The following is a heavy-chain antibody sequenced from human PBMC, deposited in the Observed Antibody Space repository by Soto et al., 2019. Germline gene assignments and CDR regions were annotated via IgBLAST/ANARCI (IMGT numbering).Heavy chain of an antibody. CDR3: ARGRFLEWLLSGDFDY. J-gene: IGHJ4*02. V-gene: IGHV4-39*01. D-gene: IGHD3-3*01. CDR2: IYYSGST. CDR1: CGSISSSSYY. Sequence: PSETLSLTCTVSCGSISSSSYYWGWIRQPPGKGLEWIGSIYYSGSTYYNPSLKSRVTISVDTSKNQFSLKLSSVTAADTAVYYCARGRFLEWLLSGDFDYWGQGTLVTVSS.